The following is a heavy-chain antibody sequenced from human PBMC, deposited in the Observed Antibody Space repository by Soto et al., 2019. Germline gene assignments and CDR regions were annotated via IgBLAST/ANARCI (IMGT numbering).Heavy chain of an antibody. D-gene: IGHD2-15*01. V-gene: IGHV1-69*13. CDR1: GGTFSSYA. CDR2: IIPIFGTA. CDR3: AREEVNGYCSGGSCYYDAFDI. Sequence: SVKVSCKASGGTFSSYAISWVRQAPGQGLEWMGGIIPIFGTANYAQKFQGRVTITADESTSTAYMELSSLRSEDTAVYYCAREEVNGYCSGGSCYYDAFDIWGQGTMVTVSS. J-gene: IGHJ3*02.